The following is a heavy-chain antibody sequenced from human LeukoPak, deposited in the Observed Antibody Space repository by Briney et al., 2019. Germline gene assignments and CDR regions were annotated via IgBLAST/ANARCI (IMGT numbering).Heavy chain of an antibody. CDR2: MNPNSGDS. CDR1: GYTFTNYD. Sequence: ASVTVSCKASGYTFTNYDINWVRQATGQGLEWMGWMNPNSGDSHSVDKFQGRVTMTRDTFIRTAYMELSGLRSDDTVVYYCARRYCISTGCSAFDYWGPGTPVTVSS. J-gene: IGHJ4*02. V-gene: IGHV1-8*01. D-gene: IGHD2-2*01. CDR3: ARRYCISTGCSAFDY.